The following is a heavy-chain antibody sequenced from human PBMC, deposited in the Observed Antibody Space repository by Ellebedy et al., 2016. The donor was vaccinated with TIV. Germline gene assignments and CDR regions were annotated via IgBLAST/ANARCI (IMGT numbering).Heavy chain of an antibody. CDR1: SDSIISGGYF. J-gene: IGHJ6*03. Sequence: LRLSCTVSSDSIISGGYFWTWIRQFPGKGLEWIAYIYHSGSTNYNPSLKSRVTISIDTSKKQFSLKLSSVTAADTAVYYCAKTLRVWPPETYYYYMDVWGKGTTVTVSS. CDR2: IYHSGST. V-gene: IGHV4-31*03. CDR3: AKTLRVWPPETYYYYMDV. D-gene: IGHD2-21*01.